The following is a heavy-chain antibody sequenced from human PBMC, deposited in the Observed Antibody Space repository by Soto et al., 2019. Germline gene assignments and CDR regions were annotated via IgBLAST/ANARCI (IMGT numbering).Heavy chain of an antibody. Sequence: ASVKVSCKASGDTFTSYYMHWVRQAPGQGLEWMGLINPSGATTSYAQKFQGRVTMTRDTSTSTVYMELSSLRSEDTAVYYCVRGRGARNFETYFFDYWGQGTLVTVSS. CDR1: GDTFTSYY. V-gene: IGHV1-46*01. J-gene: IGHJ4*02. CDR2: INPSGATT. CDR3: VRGRGARNFETYFFDY. D-gene: IGHD3-16*01.